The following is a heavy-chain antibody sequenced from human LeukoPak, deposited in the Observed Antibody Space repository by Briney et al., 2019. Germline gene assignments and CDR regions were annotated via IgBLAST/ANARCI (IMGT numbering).Heavy chain of an antibody. CDR3: ARVEGSGSYPFDY. J-gene: IGHJ4*02. CDR1: GFTFSSYW. V-gene: IGHV3-74*01. Sequence: GGSLRLSCAASGFTFSSYWMHWVRQAPGKGLVWVSRINSDGSSTSYADSVKGRFTISRDNAKNTLYLQMNSLRAEDTAVYYCARVEGSGSYPFDYWGQGTLVTVSS. CDR2: INSDGSST. D-gene: IGHD3-10*01.